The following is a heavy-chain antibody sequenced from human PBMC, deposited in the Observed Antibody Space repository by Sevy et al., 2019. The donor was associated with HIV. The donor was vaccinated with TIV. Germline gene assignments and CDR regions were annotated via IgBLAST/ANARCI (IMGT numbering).Heavy chain of an antibody. CDR3: ARGFMVQGSTYYYYYGMDV. Sequence: SETLSLTCAVYGGSFSGYYWSWIRQPPGKGLEWIGEINHSGSTNYNPSLKSRVTISVDTSKNQFSLKLSSVTAADTAVYYCARGFMVQGSTYYYYYGMDVWDQGTTVTVSS. D-gene: IGHD3-10*01. CDR2: INHSGST. J-gene: IGHJ6*02. CDR1: GGSFSGYY. V-gene: IGHV4-34*01.